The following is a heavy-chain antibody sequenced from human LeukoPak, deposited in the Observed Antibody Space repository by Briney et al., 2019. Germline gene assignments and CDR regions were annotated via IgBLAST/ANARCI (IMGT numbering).Heavy chain of an antibody. CDR2: IKYSGNT. Sequence: PSKTLSLTYGVFGGSFSGYSWSWIRQSPGKGRDWIGEIKYSGNTNYNPALKSRLTFSVATFKSQFSRKLTSVTPADTAVYYCARGRRQWQTSTYYYYYSIDVWGKGTTVTVSS. CDR1: GGSFSGYS. D-gene: IGHD6-19*01. CDR3: ARGRRQWQTSTYYYYYSIDV. V-gene: IGHV4-34*01. J-gene: IGHJ6*03.